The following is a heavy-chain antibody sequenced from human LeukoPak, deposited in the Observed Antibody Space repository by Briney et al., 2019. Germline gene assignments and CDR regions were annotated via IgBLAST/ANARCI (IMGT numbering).Heavy chain of an antibody. Sequence: GRSLRLSCAASGFTFSSYGMHWVRQAPGKGLEWVAVISYDGSNKYYADSVKGRFTISRDNSKNTLYLQMNSLRAEDTAVYYCAKTMGAIDHDYWGQGTLVTVSS. J-gene: IGHJ4*02. D-gene: IGHD1-26*01. CDR3: AKTMGAIDHDY. V-gene: IGHV3-30*18. CDR1: GFTFSSYG. CDR2: ISYDGSNK.